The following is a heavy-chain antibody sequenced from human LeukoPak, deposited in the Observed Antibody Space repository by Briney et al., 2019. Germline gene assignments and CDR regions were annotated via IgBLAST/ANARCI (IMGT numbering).Heavy chain of an antibody. CDR2: IVVGSGNT. D-gene: IGHD6-13*01. CDR3: AADWVAAAGALRYYYYMDV. Sequence: SVKVSCKASGFTFTSSAMQWARQARGQRLEWIGWIVVGSGNTNYAQKFQERVTITRDMSTSTAYMELSSLRSEDTAVYYCAADWVAAAGALRYYYYMDVWGKGTTVTVSS. CDR1: GFTFTSSA. V-gene: IGHV1-58*02. J-gene: IGHJ6*03.